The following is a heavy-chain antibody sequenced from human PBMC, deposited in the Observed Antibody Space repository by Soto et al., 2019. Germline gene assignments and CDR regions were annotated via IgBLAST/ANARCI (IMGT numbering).Heavy chain of an antibody. Sequence: GGSLRLSCAASGFTFTTHVMSWVRQAPGKGLEWVSSISESGSGTYYGDSVKGRFTISRDNSKNTLYLQMNGLRAEDTAVYYCAKDTWAAGRAPFDYWGQGTLVTVSS. CDR3: AKDTWAAGRAPFDY. CDR2: ISESGSGT. V-gene: IGHV3-23*01. D-gene: IGHD6-13*01. J-gene: IGHJ4*02. CDR1: GFTFTTHV.